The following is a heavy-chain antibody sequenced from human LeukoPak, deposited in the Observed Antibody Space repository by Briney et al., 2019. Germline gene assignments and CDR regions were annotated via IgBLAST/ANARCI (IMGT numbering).Heavy chain of an antibody. Sequence: SETLSLTCTVSGASISSGDYYWSWIRQPPGKGLEWIGYIYYSGSTYYNPSLKSRVTISVDTSKNQFSLKLSSVTAADTAVYYCARGGVDTAMVLFDYWGQGTLVTVSS. CDR1: GASISSGDYY. D-gene: IGHD5-18*01. CDR3: ARGGVDTAMVLFDY. J-gene: IGHJ4*02. CDR2: IYYSGST. V-gene: IGHV4-30-4*08.